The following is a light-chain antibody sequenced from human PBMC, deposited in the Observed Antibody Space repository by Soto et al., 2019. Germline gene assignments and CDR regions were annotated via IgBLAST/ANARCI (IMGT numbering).Light chain of an antibody. J-gene: IGLJ1*01. V-gene: IGLV2-18*02. CDR2: EVN. CDR3: NSFTTSSTYV. CDR1: SSDIGSYNR. Sequence: QSVLTQPASVSGSPGQSITISCAGTSSDIGSYNRVSWYQQPPGTAPKLIIYEVNNRPSGVPDRFSGSKSGNTASLIISGLQAEDEADYYCNSFTTSSTYVFGTGTKVTVL.